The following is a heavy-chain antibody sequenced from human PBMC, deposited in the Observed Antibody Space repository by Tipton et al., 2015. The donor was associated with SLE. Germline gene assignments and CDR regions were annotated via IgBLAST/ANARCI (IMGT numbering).Heavy chain of an antibody. CDR2: IRSKAYGGTT. J-gene: IGHJ4*02. CDR3: TRDLLLWFGESYYFDY. Sequence: SLRLSCTASGFTFGDYAMSWFRQAPGKGLEWVGFIRSKAYGGTTEYAASVKGRFTISRDDSKSIAYLQMSSLKTEDTAVYYCTRDLLLWFGESYYFDYWGQGTLVTVSS. V-gene: IGHV3-49*03. CDR1: GFTFGDYA. D-gene: IGHD3-10*01.